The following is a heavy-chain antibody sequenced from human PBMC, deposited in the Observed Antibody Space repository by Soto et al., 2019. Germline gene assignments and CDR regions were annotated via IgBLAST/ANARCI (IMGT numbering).Heavy chain of an antibody. J-gene: IGHJ4*01. V-gene: IGHV4-61*01. D-gene: IGHD3-16*01. CDR3: ARDYDYFDN. Sequence: SETLSLTCTVSGGSVNSGSYYWSWIRQPPGKGLEWIGYVYYTGRTNYNPSRKSRVTISADTSKNQFSLMLTSVTAADTAVYYGARDYDYFDNWGQGTMVTLSS. CDR2: VYYTGRT. CDR1: GGSVNSGSYY.